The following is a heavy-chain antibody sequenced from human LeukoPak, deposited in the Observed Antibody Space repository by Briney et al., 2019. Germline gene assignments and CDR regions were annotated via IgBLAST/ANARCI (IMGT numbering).Heavy chain of an antibody. J-gene: IGHJ4*02. CDR2: SSGSGGST. Sequence: GGPLRLSCAASGFTFSTYAMSWVREAPGKGLEWVSGSSGSGGSTYYADSVRGRFTISRDNSKNTLYLQMNSLRADDTAVYYCARDLYQWYFDYWGQGTLVTVSS. D-gene: IGHD6-19*01. CDR3: ARDLYQWYFDY. V-gene: IGHV3-23*01. CDR1: GFTFSTYA.